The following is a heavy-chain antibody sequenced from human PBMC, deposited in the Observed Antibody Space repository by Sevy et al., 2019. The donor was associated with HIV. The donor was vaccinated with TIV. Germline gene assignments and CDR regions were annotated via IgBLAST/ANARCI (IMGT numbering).Heavy chain of an antibody. D-gene: IGHD3-22*01. J-gene: IGHJ4*02. CDR3: ATTKDYYDSSGYPFDY. V-gene: IGHV1-24*01. CDR2: FDPEDGET. Sequence: ASVKVSCKVSGYTLTELSMHWVRQAPGKGLEWMESFDPEDGETIYQQKFQGRVTLTEDTSTDTAYMELSSLRSEDTAVYYCATTKDYYDSSGYPFDYWGQGTLVTISS. CDR1: GYTLTELS.